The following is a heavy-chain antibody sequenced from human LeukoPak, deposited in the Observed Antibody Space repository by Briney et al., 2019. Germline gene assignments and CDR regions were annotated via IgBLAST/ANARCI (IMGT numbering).Heavy chain of an antibody. V-gene: IGHV4-34*01. D-gene: IGHD6-13*01. CDR1: GGSFSGYY. CDR3: ARALQLVVFDI. CDR2: INHSGST. J-gene: IGHJ3*02. Sequence: SETLSLTCAVYGGSFSGYYWSWIRQPPGKGLEWIGEINHSGSTNYNPSLKSRVTMSVDTSKNQFSLKLSSVTAADTAVYYCARALQLVVFDIWGQGTMVTVSS.